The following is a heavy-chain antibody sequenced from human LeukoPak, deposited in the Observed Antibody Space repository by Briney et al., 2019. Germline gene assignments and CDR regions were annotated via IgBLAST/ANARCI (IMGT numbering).Heavy chain of an antibody. Sequence: PGGSLRLSCAASGFTFSNYAMSWVRQAPGKGLEWVSSITGSGGSTKYADSVKGRFTISRDNSKNTLYLQMSSLRAEDTAVYYCAKDRDGYSSACWHYWGQGTLVTVSS. CDR3: AKDRDGYSSACWHY. D-gene: IGHD6-19*01. CDR2: ITGSGGST. CDR1: GFTFSNYA. J-gene: IGHJ4*02. V-gene: IGHV3-23*01.